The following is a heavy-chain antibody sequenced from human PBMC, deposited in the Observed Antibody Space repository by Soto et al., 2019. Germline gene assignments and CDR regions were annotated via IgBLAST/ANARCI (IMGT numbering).Heavy chain of an antibody. D-gene: IGHD4-4*01. V-gene: IGHV4-39*02. Sequence: PSETLCLTCTVSGGSISSSSDYWGWIRQPPGKGLEWIGSIYYSGSTYYNPSLKSRVTISVDTSKNQFSLKLSSVTAADTAVYYCARERNDYSNVFSYYYYYRDVWGKGTTVTVSS. J-gene: IGHJ6*03. CDR2: IYYSGST. CDR3: ARERNDYSNVFSYYYYYRDV. CDR1: GGSISSSSDY.